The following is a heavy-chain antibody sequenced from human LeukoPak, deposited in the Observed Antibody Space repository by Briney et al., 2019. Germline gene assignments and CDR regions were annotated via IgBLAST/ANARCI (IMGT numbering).Heavy chain of an antibody. D-gene: IGHD3-22*01. CDR3: ARVYDSSGYYYVGVDY. J-gene: IGHJ4*02. V-gene: IGHV3-7*01. Sequence: GGSLRLSCEASGFTFSSYAMTWVRQAPRKGLEWVANIKQDGSEKYYVDSVKGRFTISRDNAKNSLYLQMNSLRAEDTAVYYCARVYDSSGYYYVGVDYWGQGTLVTVSS. CDR2: IKQDGSEK. CDR1: GFTFSSYA.